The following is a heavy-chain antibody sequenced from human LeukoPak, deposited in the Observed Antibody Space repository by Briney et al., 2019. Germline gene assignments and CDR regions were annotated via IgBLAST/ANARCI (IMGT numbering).Heavy chain of an antibody. CDR2: IIPDGTTQ. D-gene: IGHD2-15*01. V-gene: IGHV3-7*01. J-gene: IGHJ5*02. Sequence: GGSLRLSCAASGFTFSNYWMSWVRQAPGKGLEWVASIIPDGTTQYYVDSMKGRFTISKDNAKNSLYLQVNSLRVEDTAVYYCADVDANAWGQGTLVTVSS. CDR1: GFTFSNYW. CDR3: ADVDANA.